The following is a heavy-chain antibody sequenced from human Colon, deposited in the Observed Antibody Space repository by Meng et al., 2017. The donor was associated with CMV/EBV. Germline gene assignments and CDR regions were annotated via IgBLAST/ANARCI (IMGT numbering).Heavy chain of an antibody. CDR3: AKLLVGDLDTHAFDP. D-gene: IGHD2-8*02. CDR1: GFTFDGYD. J-gene: IGHJ5*02. CDR2: IFGSGRSS. V-gene: IGHV3-23*05. Sequence: GGSLKLSCSASGFTFDGYDMSWVRQAPGKGLEWVSAIFGSGRSSSSADSVKGRFSISRENSKNTLYLQVSSLRADDTAVYYCAKLLVGDLDTHAFDPWGRGTMVTVSS.